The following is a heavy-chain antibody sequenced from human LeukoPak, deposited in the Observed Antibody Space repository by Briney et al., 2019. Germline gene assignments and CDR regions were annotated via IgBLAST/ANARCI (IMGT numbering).Heavy chain of an antibody. CDR3: ARETATVIY. J-gene: IGHJ4*02. CDR2: IYYSGST. Sequence: SETLSLTCTVSGGSVSSGSYYWSWVRQPPGKGLEWIGYIYYSGSTNYNPSLKSRVTISVDTSKNQFSLKLSSVTAADTAVYYCARETATVIYWGQGTLVTVSS. D-gene: IGHD5-18*01. CDR1: GGSVSSGSYY. V-gene: IGHV4-61*01.